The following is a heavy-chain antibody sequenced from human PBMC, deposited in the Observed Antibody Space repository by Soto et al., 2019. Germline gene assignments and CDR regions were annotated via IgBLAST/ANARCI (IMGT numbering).Heavy chain of an antibody. Sequence: GGSLRLSCAASGFTFSNHRMHWVRQAPGKGLVWVSLISSDGSTTNYADSVRGRFTISRDNAKNTVYLQMSSLTDEDTAVYYCARAREPEYSSAIFFDIWGQGALVTVSS. CDR1: GFTFSNHR. CDR3: ARAREPEYSSAIFFDI. CDR2: ISSDGSTT. D-gene: IGHD5-18*01. V-gene: IGHV3-74*01. J-gene: IGHJ4*02.